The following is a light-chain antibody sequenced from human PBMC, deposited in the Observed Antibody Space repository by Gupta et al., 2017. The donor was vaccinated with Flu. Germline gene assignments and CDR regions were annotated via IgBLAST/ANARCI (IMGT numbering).Light chain of an antibody. V-gene: IGLV2-8*01. CDR2: EVS. Sequence: QSALTQPPSASGSPGQSVTLSCTGTSSDVGGYNYVSWYQQPPVKAPKLMIYEVSKRPSGVPDRFSGSKSGNTASLTVSGLQAEDEADYYCSSYAGSNNLGVFGTGTKVTVL. J-gene: IGLJ1*01. CDR1: SSDVGGYNY. CDR3: SSYAGSNNLGV.